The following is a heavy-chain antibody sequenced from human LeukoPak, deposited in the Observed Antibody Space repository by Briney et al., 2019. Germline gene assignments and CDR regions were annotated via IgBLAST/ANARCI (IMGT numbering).Heavy chain of an antibody. CDR1: GGTFSSYA. D-gene: IGHD5-18*01. Sequence: SVTVSCKASGGTFSSYAISWVRQAPGQGLEWMGGIIPIFGTANYAQKFQGRVTITTDESTSTAYMELSSLRSEDTSVYYCAKTKIQLWHYFDYRGQGTLVTVSS. CDR3: AKTKIQLWHYFDY. J-gene: IGHJ4*02. CDR2: IIPIFGTA. V-gene: IGHV1-69*05.